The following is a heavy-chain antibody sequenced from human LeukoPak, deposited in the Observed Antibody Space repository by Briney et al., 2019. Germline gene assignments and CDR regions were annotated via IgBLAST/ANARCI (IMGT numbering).Heavy chain of an antibody. CDR1: GFTFSSYA. V-gene: IGHV3-64D*09. CDR2: ISNNGRTT. J-gene: IGHJ4*02. CDR3: VKGSEGYCASKSDY. D-gene: IGHD3-22*01. Sequence: PGGSLRLSCSASGFTFSSYAMHWVRQAPGKGLEYVSAISNNGRTTYYPDSVKGRFTISRDNSKNTLYLQMRSLRAEHRAVYYCVKGSEGYCASKSDYWGQGTLVTVSS.